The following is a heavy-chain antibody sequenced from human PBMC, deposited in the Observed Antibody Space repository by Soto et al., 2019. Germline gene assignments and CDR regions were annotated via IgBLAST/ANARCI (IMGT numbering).Heavy chain of an antibody. J-gene: IGHJ3*02. D-gene: IGHD2-8*02. CDR1: GYTFTSFG. CDR2: ISAYNGNT. V-gene: IGHV1-18*01. Sequence: QVQLVQSGAEVTKPGASVKVSCQASGYTFTSFGISWVRQAPGQGLEWMGWISAYNGNTNYAENLQGRVTMTPDTSTSTAYMELRSLRSDDTAVYSCARDHRGVTDAFEIWGQGTMVTGAS. CDR3: ARDHRGVTDAFEI.